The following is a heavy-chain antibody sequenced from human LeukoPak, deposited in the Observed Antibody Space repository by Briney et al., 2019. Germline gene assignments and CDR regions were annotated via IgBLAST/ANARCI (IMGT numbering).Heavy chain of an antibody. Sequence: PGGSLRLSCAASGFTFSSYAMSWVRQAPGKGLEWVSAISGSGGSTYYADSVKGRFTISRDNSKNTLYLQMNSRRAEDTAVYYCAKSDSIAVAGAYLDYWGQGTLVTVSS. D-gene: IGHD6-19*01. J-gene: IGHJ4*02. CDR1: GFTFSSYA. CDR3: AKSDSIAVAGAYLDY. CDR2: ISGSGGST. V-gene: IGHV3-23*01.